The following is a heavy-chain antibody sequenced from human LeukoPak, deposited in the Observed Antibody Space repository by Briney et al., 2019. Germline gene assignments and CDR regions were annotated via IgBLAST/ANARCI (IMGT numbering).Heavy chain of an antibody. CDR3: ARHSGSGSYPTY. D-gene: IGHD1-26*01. CDR1: GGSFSGYY. V-gene: IGHV4-34*01. CDR2: INHSGST. Sequence: PSETLSLTCAVYGGSFSGYYWSWIRQPPGKGLEWIGEINHSGSTNYNPSLKSRVTISVDTSKNQLSLKLSSVTAADTAVYYCARHSGSGSYPTYWGQGTLVTVSS. J-gene: IGHJ4*02.